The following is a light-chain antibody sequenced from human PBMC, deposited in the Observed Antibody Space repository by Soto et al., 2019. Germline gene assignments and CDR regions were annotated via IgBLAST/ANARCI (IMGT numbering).Light chain of an antibody. CDR1: QSVSSY. Sequence: EIVLTQSPATLFLSPGETATLSCRASQSVSSYLAWYQQKPGQAPRLLIYEASNRAPDIPDRFSGSGSGTDFTLTISRLEPEDFAVYYCQQYGSSIQTFGQGTKVDIK. V-gene: IGKV3-20*01. CDR2: EAS. J-gene: IGKJ1*01. CDR3: QQYGSSIQT.